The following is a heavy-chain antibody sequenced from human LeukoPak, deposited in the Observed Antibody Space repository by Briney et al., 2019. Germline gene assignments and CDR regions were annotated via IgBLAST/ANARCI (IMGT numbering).Heavy chain of an antibody. CDR1: GGSIRSSTFY. J-gene: IGHJ6*02. V-gene: IGHV4-39*01. Sequence: SETLSLTCTVSGGSIRSSTFYGGWIRQPPGKGPEWIGGIYFSGTTYYNPSLQSRVTISIDTSNNQFSLKMTSVTAADTAVYYCARGHIVVVTATPHYGMDVWGQGTTVTVSS. CDR3: ARGHIVVVTATPHYGMDV. D-gene: IGHD2-21*02. CDR2: IYFSGTT.